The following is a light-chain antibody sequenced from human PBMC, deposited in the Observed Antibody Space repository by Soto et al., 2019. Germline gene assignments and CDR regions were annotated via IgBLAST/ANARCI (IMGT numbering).Light chain of an antibody. Sequence: QSALTQPASVSGSPGQSITISCTGTNSDVGDYNYVSWYQQHPGKAPKLMIYDVSNRPSGVSNRFSGSKSGNTASLTISGLQAEDEADYYCSSYTSSTTPYVFGTGTKLTVL. CDR1: NSDVGDYNY. V-gene: IGLV2-14*01. CDR3: SSYTSSTTPYV. CDR2: DVS. J-gene: IGLJ1*01.